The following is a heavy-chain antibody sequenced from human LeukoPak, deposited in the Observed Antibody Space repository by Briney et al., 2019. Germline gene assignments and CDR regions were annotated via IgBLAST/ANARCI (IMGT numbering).Heavy chain of an antibody. D-gene: IGHD3-9*01. CDR1: GFTFSSYA. V-gene: IGHV3-23*01. J-gene: IGHJ6*02. CDR2: ISGSGGST. CDR3: AKWGGILTGCSIYYYYYGMDV. Sequence: GGSLRLSCAASGFTFSSYAMSWVRQAPGKGLGWVSAISGSGGSTYYADSVKGRFTISRDNSKNTLYLQMNSLRAEDTAVYYCAKWGGILTGCSIYYYYYGMDVWGQGTTVTVSS.